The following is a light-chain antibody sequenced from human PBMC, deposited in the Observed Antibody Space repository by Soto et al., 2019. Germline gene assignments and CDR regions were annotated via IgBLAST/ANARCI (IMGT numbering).Light chain of an antibody. CDR1: QDITKS. J-gene: IGKJ2*01. CDR3: QQYDSVPYT. V-gene: IGKV1-33*01. Sequence: DIQMTQSPSSVSASVGARVTITCQATQDITKSLNWYQQKPGKAPKLLIYIASNLERGVPSRFSGSGSGTHFSLTISSLQPEDFATYFCQQYDSVPYTFGQGTKVDIK. CDR2: IAS.